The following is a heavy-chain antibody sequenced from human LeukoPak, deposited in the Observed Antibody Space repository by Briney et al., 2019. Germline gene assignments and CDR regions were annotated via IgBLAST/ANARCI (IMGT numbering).Heavy chain of an antibody. J-gene: IGHJ4*02. CDR1: GGSITSSSTD. CDR2: IYYSGST. Sequence: SETLSPACTVYGGSITSSSTDWGWIRQPPGKGLEWIGSIYYSGSTYYNPSLKSRFTISVDTSNNQFSLKLISVTAADTAVYYCARLIRLVTMVRGGINHFDYGRERILSPSPQ. CDR3: ARLIRLVTMVRGGINHFDY. V-gene: IGHV4-39*01. D-gene: IGHD3-10*01.